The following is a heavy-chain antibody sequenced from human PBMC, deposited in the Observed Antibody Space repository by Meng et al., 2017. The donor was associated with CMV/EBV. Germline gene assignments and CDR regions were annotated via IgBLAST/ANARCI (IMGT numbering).Heavy chain of an antibody. J-gene: IGHJ4*02. D-gene: IGHD1-1*01. CDR2: IYPGGSRT. Sequence: GESLKISCQGSGYRFTNYWIGWVRQMPGKGLELMGIIYPGGSRTTYSPSFQGQVTISADKSINPAYLQWNSLKASDTAVYYCARLLGTGTPFDYWGQGTLVTVSS. CDR1: GYRFTNYW. V-gene: IGHV5-51*01. CDR3: ARLLGTGTPFDY.